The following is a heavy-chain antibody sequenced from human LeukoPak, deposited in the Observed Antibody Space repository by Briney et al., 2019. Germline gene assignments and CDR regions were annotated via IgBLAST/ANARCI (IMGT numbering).Heavy chain of an antibody. J-gene: IGHJ6*02. CDR2: ISSGSTTI. CDR3: ARSGGIPGSSGWYYYYGMDV. CDR1: GFTFSSYS. D-gene: IGHD6-19*01. Sequence: PGGSLRLSCAASGFTFSSYSINWVRQAPGKGLEWVSFISSGSTTIFYADSVKGRFTISRDNAKNSLYLQMNSLRAEDTAVYYCARSGGIPGSSGWYYYYGMDVWGQGTTVTVSS. V-gene: IGHV3-48*04.